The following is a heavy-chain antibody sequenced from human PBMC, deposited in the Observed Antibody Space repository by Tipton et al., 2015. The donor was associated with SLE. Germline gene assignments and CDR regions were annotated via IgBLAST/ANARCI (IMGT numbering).Heavy chain of an antibody. V-gene: IGHV3-30-3*01. CDR1: GFTFSSYA. CDR3: ARKAATRYYYYYYMDV. Sequence: LSLTCAASGFTFSSYAMHWVRQAPGKGLEWVAVISYGGSNKYYADSVKGRFTISRDNSKNTLYLQMNSLRAEDTAVYYCARKAATRYYYYYYMDVWGKGTTVTVSS. CDR2: ISYGGSNK. D-gene: IGHD6-25*01. J-gene: IGHJ6*03.